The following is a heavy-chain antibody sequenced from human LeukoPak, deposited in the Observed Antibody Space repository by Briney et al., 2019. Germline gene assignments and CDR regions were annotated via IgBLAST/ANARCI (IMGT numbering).Heavy chain of an antibody. D-gene: IGHD2-2*01. V-gene: IGHV3-7*01. J-gene: IGHJ4*02. CDR3: ARGIVVVVGTSDHFDY. CDR2: ISPDGSDK. CDR1: GFTFSTYW. Sequence: PGGSLRLSCVASGFTFSTYWMNWVRQAPGKGLERVGTISPDGSDKYYVDSVKGRFTISRDNVKTSLYLQINSLRAADTALYFCARGIVVVVGTSDHFDYWGQGTLITVSS.